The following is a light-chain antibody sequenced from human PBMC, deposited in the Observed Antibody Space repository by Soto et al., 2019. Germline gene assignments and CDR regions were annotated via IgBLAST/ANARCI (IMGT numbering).Light chain of an antibody. J-gene: IGKJ4*01. Sequence: DIQMTQSPSSLSASVGDRVTITCRASQSISSYLNWYQHKPGKAPKLLIYAASSLQSGVPSRFSGSGSGTEFTLTISSLQPEDFATYYCLQHNGYPLTFGGGTKVDI. CDR2: AAS. V-gene: IGKV1-17*01. CDR3: LQHNGYPLT. CDR1: QSISSY.